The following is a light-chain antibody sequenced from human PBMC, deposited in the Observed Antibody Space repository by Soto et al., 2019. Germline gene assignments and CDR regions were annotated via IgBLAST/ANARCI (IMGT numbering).Light chain of an antibody. CDR1: SSYIGAYNY. CDR2: DVS. J-gene: IGLJ2*01. Sequence: QSVLTQPASVSGSPGQSITISCTGTSSYIGAYNYVSWYQQHPGKAPKLMIYDVSNRPSGVSNRFSGSKSGNTASLTISGLQAEDEADYYCSSYTSSSTVVFGGGTK. CDR3: SSYTSSSTVV. V-gene: IGLV2-14*03.